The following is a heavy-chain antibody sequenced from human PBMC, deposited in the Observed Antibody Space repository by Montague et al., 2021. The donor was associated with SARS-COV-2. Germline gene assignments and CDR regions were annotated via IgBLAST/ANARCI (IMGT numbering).Heavy chain of an antibody. CDR2: ISSSSSYI. V-gene: IGHV3-21*01. Sequence: SLRLSCAAPGFTFSSYNMNWVRQAPGKGLEWVSSISSSSSYIYYADSVKGRFTISRDNAKNSLYLQMNSLRAEDTAVYYCARDVYYDILTGYYNYWGQGTPVTVSS. D-gene: IGHD3-9*01. J-gene: IGHJ4*02. CDR3: ARDVYYDILTGYYNY. CDR1: GFTFSSYN.